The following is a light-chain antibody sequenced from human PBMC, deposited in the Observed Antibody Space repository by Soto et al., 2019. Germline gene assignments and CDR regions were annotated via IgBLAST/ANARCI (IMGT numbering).Light chain of an antibody. CDR1: EGVASNY. Sequence: EIVMTQSKATLALSPGERATLXLLASEGVASNYLAWYQQKPGQSPRLLIYGASNRASGISDRFSGSGSGTDFTLTIYRLEPEDFAVYYCQQYDTSPWTFGQGTKVDIK. CDR2: GAS. V-gene: IGKV3-20*01. CDR3: QQYDTSPWT. J-gene: IGKJ1*01.